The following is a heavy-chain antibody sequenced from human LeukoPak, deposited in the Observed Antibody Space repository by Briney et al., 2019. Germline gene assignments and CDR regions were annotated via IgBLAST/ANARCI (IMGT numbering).Heavy chain of an antibody. CDR2: ISPYNGNT. CDR3: ATEGGWQPTDYGDHVY. Sequence: ASVKVFCKASAYTFTNYDITWVRQAPGQGLEWMGWISPYNGNTNYAQKFQGRVTMTTDTSTRTAYMELRNLRSDDTALYYCATEGGWQPTDYGDHVYWGQGTLVTVSS. D-gene: IGHD4-17*01. CDR1: AYTFTNYD. V-gene: IGHV1-18*01. J-gene: IGHJ4*02.